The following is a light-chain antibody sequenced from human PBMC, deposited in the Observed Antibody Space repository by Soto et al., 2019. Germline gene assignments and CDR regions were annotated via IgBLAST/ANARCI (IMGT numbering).Light chain of an antibody. CDR1: QSVSNNY. CDR3: QHYNSYSEA. J-gene: IGKJ1*01. Sequence: ESVLTQSPGTLSLSPGERATLSCRASQSVSNNYLAWYQQKPGQAPRLLIYGASNRATGIPDRFSGSGSGTEFTLTISSLQPDDFATYYCQHYNSYSEAFGQGTKVDI. CDR2: GAS. V-gene: IGKV3-20*01.